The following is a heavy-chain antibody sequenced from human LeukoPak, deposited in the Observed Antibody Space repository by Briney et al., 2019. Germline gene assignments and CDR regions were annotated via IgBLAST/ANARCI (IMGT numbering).Heavy chain of an antibody. V-gene: IGHV4-39*01. D-gene: IGHD3-22*01. CDR1: GGSISSSSYY. CDR3: AKARLYYDSSGYYSQAEYYFDY. J-gene: IGHJ4*02. Sequence: SETLSLTCTVSGGSISSSSYYWGWIHQPPGKGLEWIGSIYYSGSTYYNPSLKSRVTISVDTSKNQFSLKLSSVTAADTAVYYCAKARLYYDSSGYYSQAEYYFDYWGQGTLVTVSS. CDR2: IYYSGST.